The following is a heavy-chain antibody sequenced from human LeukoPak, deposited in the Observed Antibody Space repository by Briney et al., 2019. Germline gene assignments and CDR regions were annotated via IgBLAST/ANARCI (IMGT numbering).Heavy chain of an antibody. V-gene: IGHV4-4*07. Sequence: SETLSLTCTVSGGSISSYYWSWIRQPAGKGLEWIGRIYTSGSTNYNPSLKSRVTMSVDTSKNQFSLKLSSVTAADTAVYYCARDGEYSYDILTGYLGTLDAFDPWGQGTLVTVSS. D-gene: IGHD3-9*01. CDR3: ARDGEYSYDILTGYLGTLDAFDP. CDR2: IYTSGST. J-gene: IGHJ5*02. CDR1: GGSISSYY.